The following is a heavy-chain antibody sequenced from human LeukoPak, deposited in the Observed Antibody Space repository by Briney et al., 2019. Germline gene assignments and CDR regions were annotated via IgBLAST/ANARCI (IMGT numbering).Heavy chain of an antibody. CDR3: AREGPIWGSGRSSDAFDI. CDR2: IYSGGST. Sequence: GGSLRLSCAASGFTVSSNYMSWVRQAPGKGLEWVSVIYSGGSTYYADSVKGRFTISRDNSKNTLYLQMNSLRAEDTAVYYCAREGPIWGSGRSSDAFDIWGQGTMVTVSS. V-gene: IGHV3-53*01. J-gene: IGHJ3*02. D-gene: IGHD6-19*01. CDR1: GFTVSSNY.